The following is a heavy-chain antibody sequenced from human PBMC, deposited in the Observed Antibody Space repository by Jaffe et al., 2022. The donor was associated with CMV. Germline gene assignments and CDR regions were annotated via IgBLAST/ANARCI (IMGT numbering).Heavy chain of an antibody. Sequence: QVTLRESGPAVVKPTQTLTLTCTFSGFSLNRGGMCVSWIRQPPGKALEWLARIDWDDDKYYSTSLRTRLTISKDTSKNQVVLIITDMDPVDTATYYCARSCGYSYAEDSWGQGILVTVSS. D-gene: IGHD5-18*01. CDR1: GFSLNRGGMC. V-gene: IGHV2-70*15. CDR2: IDWDDDK. J-gene: IGHJ4*02. CDR3: ARSCGYSYAEDS.